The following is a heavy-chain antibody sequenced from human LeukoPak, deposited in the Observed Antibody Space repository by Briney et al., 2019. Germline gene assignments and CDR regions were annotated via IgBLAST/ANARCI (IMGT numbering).Heavy chain of an antibody. D-gene: IGHD6-13*01. J-gene: IGHJ4*02. Sequence: GGSLRLSCAASGFTFSSYSMNWVRQAPGKGLEWVSSISSSSSYIYYADSVNGRFTISRDNAKNSLYLQMNSLRAEDTAVYYCARDKIGAAAGKKYYFDYWGQGTLVTVSS. CDR3: ARDKIGAAAGKKYYFDY. V-gene: IGHV3-21*01. CDR1: GFTFSSYS. CDR2: ISSSSSYI.